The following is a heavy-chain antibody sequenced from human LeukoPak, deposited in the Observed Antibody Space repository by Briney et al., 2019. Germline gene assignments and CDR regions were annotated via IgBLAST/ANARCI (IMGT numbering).Heavy chain of an antibody. Sequence: GGSLRLSCAASGFTFSSYGMHWVRQAPGKGLEWVAVISYDGSNKYYADSVKGRFTISRDNAKNSLYLQMNSLRAEDTAVYYCARDHITIFGVVLDYWGQGTLVTVSS. CDR3: ARDHITIFGVVLDY. V-gene: IGHV3-30*03. CDR1: GFTFSSYG. CDR2: ISYDGSNK. J-gene: IGHJ4*02. D-gene: IGHD3-3*01.